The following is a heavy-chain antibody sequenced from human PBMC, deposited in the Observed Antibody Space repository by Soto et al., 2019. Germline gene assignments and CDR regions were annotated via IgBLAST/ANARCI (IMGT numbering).Heavy chain of an antibody. Sequence: QVQLVESGGGVVQPGRSLRLSCAASGFTFSSYGMHWVRQAPGKGLEWVAVIWYDGSNKYYADSVKGRFTISRDNSKNTLYLQMNSLRAEDTAVYYCAIDLSRGYSDGSYYWGQGTLVTVSS. CDR2: IWYDGSNK. CDR3: AIDLSRGYSDGSYY. V-gene: IGHV3-33*01. CDR1: GFTFSSYG. D-gene: IGHD5-18*01. J-gene: IGHJ4*02.